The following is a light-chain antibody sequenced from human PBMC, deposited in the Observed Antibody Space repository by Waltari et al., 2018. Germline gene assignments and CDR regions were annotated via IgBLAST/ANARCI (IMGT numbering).Light chain of an antibody. CDR3: CSYAGSNTWV. CDR2: EAT. CDR1: SSDVGSYNF. V-gene: IGLV2-23*01. J-gene: IGLJ3*02. Sequence: QSALTQPASVSGSPGQSITISCPGTSSDVGSYNFVSWYQQHPDNAPKLMIYEATKRPAGVADRFSGSKSGNTASLTISGLQAEDEADYYCCSYAGSNTWVFGGGTKVTVL.